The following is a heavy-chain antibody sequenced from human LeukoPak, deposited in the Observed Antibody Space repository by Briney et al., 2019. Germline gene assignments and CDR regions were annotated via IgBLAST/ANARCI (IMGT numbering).Heavy chain of an antibody. CDR2: IYTSGST. D-gene: IGHD3-3*01. V-gene: IGHV4-4*09. J-gene: IGHJ5*02. Sequence: PSETLSLTCTVSGGSISSYYWSWIRQPPGKGLECIGYIYTSGSTNYNPSLKSRVTISVDTSKNQFSLKLSSVTAADTAVYYCARQESDFWSGYFTGTWFDPWGQGTLVTVSS. CDR3: ARQESDFWSGYFTGTWFDP. CDR1: GGSISSYY.